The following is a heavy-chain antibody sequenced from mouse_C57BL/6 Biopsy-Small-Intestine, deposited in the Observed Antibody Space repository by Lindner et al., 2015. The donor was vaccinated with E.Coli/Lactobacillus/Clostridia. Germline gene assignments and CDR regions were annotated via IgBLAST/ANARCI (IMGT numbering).Heavy chain of an antibody. V-gene: IGHV1-81*01. Sequence: VQLQESGAELARPGASVKLSCKASGYTFTSYGISWVKQRTVQGLEWIGEIYPRSGNTYYNEKFKGKATLTADKSSSTAYMELRSLTSEDSAVYFCARGCITTVVPYYFDYWGQGTTLTVSS. J-gene: IGHJ2*01. CDR3: ARGCITTVVPYYFDY. D-gene: IGHD1-1*01. CDR1: GYTFTSYG. CDR2: IYPRSGNT.